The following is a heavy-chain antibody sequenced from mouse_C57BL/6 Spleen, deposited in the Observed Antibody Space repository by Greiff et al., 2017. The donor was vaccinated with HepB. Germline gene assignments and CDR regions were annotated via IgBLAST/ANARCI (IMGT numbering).Heavy chain of an antibody. Sequence: EVQLQESGPGLVKPSQSLSLTCSVTGYSITSGYYWNWIRQFPGNKLEWMGYISYDGSNNYNPSLKNRISITRDTSKNQFFLKLNSVTTEDTATYYCARELITTVVATDFDVWGTGTTVTVSS. V-gene: IGHV3-6*01. J-gene: IGHJ1*03. CDR2: ISYDGSN. CDR3: ARELITTVVATDFDV. CDR1: GYSITSGYY. D-gene: IGHD1-1*01.